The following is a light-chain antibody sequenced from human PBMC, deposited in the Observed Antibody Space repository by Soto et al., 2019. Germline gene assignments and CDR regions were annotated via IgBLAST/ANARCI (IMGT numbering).Light chain of an antibody. CDR2: KAS. J-gene: IGKJ1*01. CDR3: QQYNSYWT. V-gene: IGKV1-5*03. Sequence: DIQMTQSPSTLSGSVGDRVTITCGASENINSRLAGYQQKPGKAPKLLNYKASTLQGGVATSFSGRGSGTEFTPTISSLQPDDFATYYRQQYNSYWTFGQGTKVDIK. CDR1: ENINSR.